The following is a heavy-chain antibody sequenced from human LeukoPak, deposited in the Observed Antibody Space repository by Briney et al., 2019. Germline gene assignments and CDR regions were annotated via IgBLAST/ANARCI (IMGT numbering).Heavy chain of an antibody. CDR2: IYYSGST. Sequence: PSETLSLTCTVSGGSISSGDYYWSWIRQPPGKGLEWIGYIYYSGSTYYNPSLKSRVTISVDTSKNQFPLKLSSVTAADTAVYYCARDRNYYDSSGYYSAMVDYWGQGTLVTVSS. CDR3: ARDRNYYDSSGYYSAMVDY. J-gene: IGHJ4*02. CDR1: GGSISSGDYY. D-gene: IGHD3-22*01. V-gene: IGHV4-30-4*01.